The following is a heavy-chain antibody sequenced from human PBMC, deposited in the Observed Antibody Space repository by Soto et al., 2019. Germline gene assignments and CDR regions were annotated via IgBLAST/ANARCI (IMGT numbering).Heavy chain of an antibody. V-gene: IGHV1-3*01. CDR3: ARESSPDQDYYDSSGYYNDY. J-gene: IGHJ4*02. D-gene: IGHD3-22*01. CDR2: INAGNGNT. Sequence: ASVKVSCKASGYTFTSYAMHWVRQAPGQRLEWMGWINAGNGNTKYSQKFQGRVTITRDTSASTAYMELSSLRSEDTAVYYCARESSPDQDYYDSSGYYNDYWGQGTLVTVSS. CDR1: GYTFTSYA.